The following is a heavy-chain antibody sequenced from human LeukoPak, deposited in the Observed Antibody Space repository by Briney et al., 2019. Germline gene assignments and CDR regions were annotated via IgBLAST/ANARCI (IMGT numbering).Heavy chain of an antibody. J-gene: IGHJ4*02. CDR2: ISGSGGST. D-gene: IGHD5-24*01. CDR1: GFTFSSYG. Sequence: GGSLRLSCAASGFTFSSYGMHWVRQAPGKGLEWVSAISGSGGSTYYADSVKGRFTISRDNSKNTLYLQMNSLRAEDTAVYYCARSEMATMLLFDYWGQGTLVTVSS. V-gene: IGHV3-23*01. CDR3: ARSEMATMLLFDY.